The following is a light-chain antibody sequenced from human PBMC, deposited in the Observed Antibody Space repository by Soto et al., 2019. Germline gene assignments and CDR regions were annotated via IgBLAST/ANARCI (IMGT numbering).Light chain of an antibody. CDR1: SSEVGGYNY. CDR2: EVS. J-gene: IGLJ1*01. V-gene: IGLV2-8*01. Sequence: QSALTQPPSASGSPGQSVTISCTGTSSEVGGYNYVAWYQQYPGKAPKLMIYEVSKRPSGVPDRFSGSKSGNTASLTVSGLQAEDEAEYYCSSFAGSNSYVYGTGTKVTVL. CDR3: SSFAGSNSYV.